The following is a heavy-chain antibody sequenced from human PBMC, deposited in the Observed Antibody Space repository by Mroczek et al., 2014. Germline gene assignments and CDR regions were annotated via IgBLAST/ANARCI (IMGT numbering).Heavy chain of an antibody. Sequence: QVQLQESGPGLVKPSETLSLTCTVSGGSISSSSYYWGWIRQPPGKGLEWIGSIYYSGSTYYNPSLKSRVTISVDTSKNQFSLKLSSVTAADTAVYYCARQGDYGDYRVDYWGQGTLVTVSS. CDR3: ARQGDYGDYRVDY. CDR1: GGSISSSSYY. J-gene: IGHJ4*02. V-gene: IGHV4-39*01. D-gene: IGHD4-17*01. CDR2: IYYSGST.